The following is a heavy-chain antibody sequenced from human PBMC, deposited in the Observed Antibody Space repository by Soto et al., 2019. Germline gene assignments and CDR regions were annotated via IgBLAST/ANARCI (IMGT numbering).Heavy chain of an antibody. J-gene: IGHJ4*02. CDR2: INHSGST. CDR1: GGSFSGYY. D-gene: IGHD3-10*01. V-gene: IGHV4-34*01. Sequence: SETLSLTCAVYGGSFSGYYWSWMRQPPGKGLEWIGEINHSGSTNYNPSLKSRVTISVDTSKNQFSLKLSSVTAADTAVYYCARIRKRTTMVRGQTHDYWGQGTLVTVSS. CDR3: ARIRKRTTMVRGQTHDY.